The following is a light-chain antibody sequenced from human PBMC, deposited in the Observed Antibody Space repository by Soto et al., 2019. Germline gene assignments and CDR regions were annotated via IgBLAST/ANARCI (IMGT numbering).Light chain of an antibody. V-gene: IGLV1-47*02. CDR2: SNN. CDR3: GAWDDSLSGPA. J-gene: IGLJ2*01. Sequence: QSVLTQPPSASGTPGQRVTISCSGSSSKIGSNYVYWYQQLPGTAHKLLIYSNNQRPSGVTDRFSGSKSGTSASLAISGLRSEDEADYYCGAWDDSLSGPAFGGGTKLTVL. CDR1: SSKIGSNY.